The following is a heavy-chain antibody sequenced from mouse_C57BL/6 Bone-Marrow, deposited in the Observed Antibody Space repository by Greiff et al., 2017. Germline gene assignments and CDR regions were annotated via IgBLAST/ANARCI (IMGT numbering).Heavy chain of an antibody. CDR3: AHGIYFYGYFAV. CDR1: GYTFTSYW. D-gene: IGHD2-1*01. V-gene: IGHV1-72*01. CDR2: IDPNSGGT. Sequence: QVQLQQPGAELVKPGASVQLSCKASGYTFTSYWMHWVKQRPGRGLEWIGRIDPNSGGTKYNEKFKSKATLTVDKPSSTAYMPRRSLTSEDSVVYYCAHGIYFYGYFAVWGTETTVTVSS. J-gene: IGHJ1*03.